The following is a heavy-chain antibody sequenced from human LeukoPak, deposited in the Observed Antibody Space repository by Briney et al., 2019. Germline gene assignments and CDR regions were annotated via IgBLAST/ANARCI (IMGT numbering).Heavy chain of an antibody. J-gene: IGHJ6*03. CDR1: GYTFTSYG. CDR2: ISGYNGKT. Sequence: ASVTVSCKASGYTFTSYGISWVRQAPGQGLEWMGWISGYNGKTNYAQKLQGRVTMTTDTSTSTAYMERRSLRSDDTAMYYCARVPIPEVLWFGEEQGGYYYYYMDVWGKGTTVTISS. CDR3: ARVPIPEVLWFGEEQGGYYYYYMDV. D-gene: IGHD3-10*01. V-gene: IGHV1-18*01.